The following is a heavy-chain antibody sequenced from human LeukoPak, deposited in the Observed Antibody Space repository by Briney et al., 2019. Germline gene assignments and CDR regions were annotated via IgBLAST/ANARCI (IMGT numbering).Heavy chain of an antibody. D-gene: IGHD3-22*01. J-gene: IGHJ4*02. CDR2: INPNSGGT. CDR1: GYTFTGYY. V-gene: IGHV1-2*02. CDR3: ARVKTRYYYDSSGYYDY. Sequence: ASVKVSCKASGYTFTGYYMHWVRQAPGQGLEWMGWINPNSGGTNYAQKFQGRVTMTRDTSISTAYMELSSLRSEDTAVYYCARVKTRYYYDSSGYYDYWGQGTLVTVSS.